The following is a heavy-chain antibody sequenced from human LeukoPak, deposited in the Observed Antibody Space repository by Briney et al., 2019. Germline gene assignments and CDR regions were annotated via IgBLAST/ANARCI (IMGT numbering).Heavy chain of an antibody. V-gene: IGHV1-8*01. J-gene: IGHJ4*02. CDR2: MNPNSGNT. CDR3: ARIWQWREN. D-gene: IGHD6-19*01. Sequence: WASVKVSCKASGYTFTTYDINWVRQATGQGLEWMGWMNPNSGNTGSAQKFQGRVTMTRNTSITTAYMELSSLRSDDTAVYYCARIWQWRENWGQGTLVTVSS. CDR1: GYTFTTYD.